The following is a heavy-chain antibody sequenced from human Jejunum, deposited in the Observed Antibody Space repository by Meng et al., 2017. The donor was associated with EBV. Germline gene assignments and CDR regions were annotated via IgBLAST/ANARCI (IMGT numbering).Heavy chain of an antibody. Sequence: QITLNESGPTLVKPTQTLTLTCTFSGFSLSANGVGVAWIRQPPGKALGWLAVIYWDDSRLYSPSLRSRLTITKDTSKNQVVLIMTNMDPVDTATYYCAHKGSGSYPLDYWGQGTLVTVSS. J-gene: IGHJ4*02. V-gene: IGHV2-5*02. D-gene: IGHD1-26*01. CDR2: IYWDDSR. CDR3: AHKGSGSYPLDY. CDR1: GFSLSANGVG.